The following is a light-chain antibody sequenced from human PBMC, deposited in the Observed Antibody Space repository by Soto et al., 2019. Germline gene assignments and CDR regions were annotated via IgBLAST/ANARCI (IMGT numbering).Light chain of an antibody. Sequence: DIQMTQSPSTLSASVGDRVTITCRASQSISSWLAWYQQKPGKAPKLLIYRASSLESGVPSRFSGSASGTEFTLTISSLQPADFATYYCQQYNSYSGFTFGPGTKVDIK. J-gene: IGKJ3*01. CDR1: QSISSW. CDR3: QQYNSYSGFT. CDR2: RAS. V-gene: IGKV1-5*03.